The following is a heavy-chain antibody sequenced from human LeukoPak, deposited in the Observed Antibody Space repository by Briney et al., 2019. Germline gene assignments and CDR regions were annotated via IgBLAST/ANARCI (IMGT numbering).Heavy chain of an antibody. J-gene: IGHJ4*02. Sequence: GGSLRFSCAASGFTFSSYAMSWFRQAPGKGLEWVSATSGSGGRTYYADSVKGRFTISRDNSKNTLYLQMNSLRAEDTAVYYCAKDLNYCSGPKYYFDYWGQGTLVTVSS. D-gene: IGHD3-10*01. CDR2: TSGSGGRT. CDR3: AKDLNYCSGPKYYFDY. V-gene: IGHV3-23*01. CDR1: GFTFSSYA.